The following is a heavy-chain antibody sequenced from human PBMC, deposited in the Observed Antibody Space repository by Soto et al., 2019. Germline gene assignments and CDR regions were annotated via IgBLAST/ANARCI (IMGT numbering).Heavy chain of an antibody. J-gene: IGHJ6*03. D-gene: IGHD2-15*01. Sequence: ASVKVSCKASGYTFTSYGISWVRQAPGQGLEWMGWISAYNGNTNYAQKLQGRVTMTTDTSTSTAYMELRSLRSDDTAVYYCAYSPALSHDLAYMDVWGKGTTVTVSS. CDR3: AYSPALSHDLAYMDV. V-gene: IGHV1-18*01. CDR1: GYTFTSYG. CDR2: ISAYNGNT.